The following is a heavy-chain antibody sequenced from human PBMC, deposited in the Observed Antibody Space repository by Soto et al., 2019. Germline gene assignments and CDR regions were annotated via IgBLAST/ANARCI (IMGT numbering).Heavy chain of an antibody. CDR3: ARQTENTVTNRAFDY. D-gene: IGHD4-4*01. Sequence: GESLKISCKGSGYSFTSYWIGWVRQMPGKGLEWMGIIYPGDSDTRYSPSFQGQVTISADKSISTAYLQWSSLKASDTAMYYCARQTENTVTNRAFDYWGQGTLVTVSS. CDR1: GYSFTSYW. J-gene: IGHJ4*02. CDR2: IYPGDSDT. V-gene: IGHV5-51*01.